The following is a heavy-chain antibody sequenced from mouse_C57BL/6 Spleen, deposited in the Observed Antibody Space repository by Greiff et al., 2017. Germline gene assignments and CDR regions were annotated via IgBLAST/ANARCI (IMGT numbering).Heavy chain of an antibody. J-gene: IGHJ4*01. CDR3: ASNYGNYGGAMDY. V-gene: IGHV2-6*01. D-gene: IGHD2-1*01. CDR1: GFSLTSYG. Sequence: VKLMESGPGLVAPSQSLSITCTVSGFSLTSYGVDWVRQSPGKGLEWLGEIWGVGGTNYYSALNSSLGISKDNSKSQFFLKMSRLQADDAAMYYCASNYGNYGGAMDYWGQGTSVTVSS. CDR2: IWGVGGT.